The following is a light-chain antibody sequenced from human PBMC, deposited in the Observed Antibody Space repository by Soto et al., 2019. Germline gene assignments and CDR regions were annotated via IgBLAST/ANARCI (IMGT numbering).Light chain of an antibody. CDR1: SSDVGNYNL. CDR2: DVS. J-gene: IGLJ1*01. CDR3: CSYAGDSYV. V-gene: IGLV2-23*02. Sequence: QSALTQPASVSGSPGQSITISCTGTSSDVGNYNLVSWYQQHPGKAPKLMIYDVSKRPSGVSNRFSGSKSGNTASLTISGLQADDEADYYCCSYAGDSYVFGTGTKLTDL.